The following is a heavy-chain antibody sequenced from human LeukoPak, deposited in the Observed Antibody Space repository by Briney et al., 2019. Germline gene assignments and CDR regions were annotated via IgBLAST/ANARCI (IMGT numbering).Heavy chain of an antibody. V-gene: IGHV4-39*07. CDR2: IYYSGST. Sequence: SETLSLTCTVSGGSISSSSYYWGWIRQPPGKGLEWIGSIYYSGSTYYNPSLKSRVTISVDTSKNQFSLKLSSVTAADTAVYYCARVRERGHYYGSGSYTRGAPHFDYWGQGTLVTVSS. CDR3: ARVRERGHYYGSGSYTRGAPHFDY. J-gene: IGHJ4*02. CDR1: GGSISSSSYY. D-gene: IGHD3-10*01.